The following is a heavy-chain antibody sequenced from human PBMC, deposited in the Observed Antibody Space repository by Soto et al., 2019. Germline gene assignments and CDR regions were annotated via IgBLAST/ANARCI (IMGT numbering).Heavy chain of an antibody. J-gene: IGHJ4*02. D-gene: IGHD3-9*01. CDR1: GFTFSSYA. Sequence: PGGSLRLSCAASGFTFSSYAISWVRQAPGKGLEWVSAISGSGGSTYYADSVKGRLTISRDNSKNTLYLQMNSLRAEDTAVYYCAKDLIPDWSTPRDRVSEYWGQGTLVTVSS. CDR3: AKDLIPDWSTPRDRVSEY. CDR2: ISGSGGST. V-gene: IGHV3-23*01.